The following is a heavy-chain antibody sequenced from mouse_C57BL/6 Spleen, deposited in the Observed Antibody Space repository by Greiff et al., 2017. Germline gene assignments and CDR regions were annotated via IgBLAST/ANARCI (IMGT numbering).Heavy chain of an antibody. CDR3: ARPYYGSSYGAMDY. Sequence: EVQLQESGPGLVKPSQSLSLTCSVTGYSITSGYYWNWIRQFPGNKQEWMGYISYDGSNNYNPSLKNRISITRDTSKNQFFLKLNSVTTEDTATYYCARPYYGSSYGAMDYWGQGTSVTVSS. CDR1: GYSITSGYY. D-gene: IGHD1-1*01. CDR2: ISYDGSN. J-gene: IGHJ4*01. V-gene: IGHV3-6*01.